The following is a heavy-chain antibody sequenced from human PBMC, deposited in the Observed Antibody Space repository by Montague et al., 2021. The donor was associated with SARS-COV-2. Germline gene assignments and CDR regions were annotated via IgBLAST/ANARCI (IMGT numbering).Heavy chain of an antibody. D-gene: IGHD3-3*01. CDR1: GGSISSYY. J-gene: IGHJ6*03. V-gene: IGHV4-4*08. Sequence: SDTLSLTRTVSGGSISSYYWSWIRQPPGKGLEWIGYIYTSGSTNYNPSLKSRVTMSVDTSKNQFSLKLSSVTTADTAVYYCAREGGITIFGVVIGSPYYYYMDVWGKGTTVTVSS. CDR3: AREGGITIFGVVIGSPYYYYMDV. CDR2: IYTSGST.